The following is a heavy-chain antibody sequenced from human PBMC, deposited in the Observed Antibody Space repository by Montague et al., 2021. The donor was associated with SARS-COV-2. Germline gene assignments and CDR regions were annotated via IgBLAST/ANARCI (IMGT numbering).Heavy chain of an antibody. Sequence: SETLSLTCTVSGGSIGSYYWSWIRQPPGKGLEWIGYIYYSGSTNYNPSLKSRVTISVDTSKNQFSLKLSSVTAADTAVYYCARALYCSGGSYYPNWFDPWGQGTLVTVSS. CDR3: ARALYCSGGSYYPNWFDP. J-gene: IGHJ5*02. CDR1: GGSIGSYY. V-gene: IGHV4-59*01. CDR2: IYYSGST. D-gene: IGHD2-15*01.